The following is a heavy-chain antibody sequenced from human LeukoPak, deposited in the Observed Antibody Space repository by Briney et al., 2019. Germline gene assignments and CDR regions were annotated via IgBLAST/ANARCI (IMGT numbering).Heavy chain of an antibody. CDR1: GFTFSIYW. J-gene: IGHJ4*02. CDR2: IKQDGSEK. Sequence: GGSLRLSCAASGFTFSIYWMSWVRQAPGKGLEWVANIKQDGSEKDYVDSVKGRFTISRDNAKNSLFLQMNSLGAEDTAVYYCARGPSYHIYWGQGTLVTVSS. CDR3: ARGPSYHIY. D-gene: IGHD3-16*02. V-gene: IGHV3-7*04.